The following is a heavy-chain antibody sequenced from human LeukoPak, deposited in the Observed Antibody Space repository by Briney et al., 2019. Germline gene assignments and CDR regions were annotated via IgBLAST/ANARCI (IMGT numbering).Heavy chain of an antibody. CDR2: IRYDGSNK. CDR3: AKDLTEYFDY. Sequence: PGGSLRLSCAASGFTFSSYGMHWVRQAPGKGLEWVAFIRYDGSNKYYADSVKGRFTISRDNSKNTLYLQMNSLRAGDTAVYYCAKDLTEYFDYWGQGTLVTVSS. V-gene: IGHV3-30*02. CDR1: GFTFSSYG. D-gene: IGHD7-27*01. J-gene: IGHJ4*02.